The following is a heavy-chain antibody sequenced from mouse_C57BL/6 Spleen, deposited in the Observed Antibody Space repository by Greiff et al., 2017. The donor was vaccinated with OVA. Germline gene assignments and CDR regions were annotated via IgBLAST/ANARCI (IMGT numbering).Heavy chain of an antibody. D-gene: IGHD1-1*01. V-gene: IGHV1-15*01. CDR3: TRPYGSSYWYFDV. CDR1: GYTFTDYE. CDR2: IDPETGGT. Sequence: VKLVESGAELVRPGASVTLSCKASGYTFTDYEMHWVKQTPVHGLEWIGAIDPETGGTAYNQKFKGKAILTADKSSSTAYMELRSLTSEDSAVYYCTRPYGSSYWYFDVWGTGTTVTVSS. J-gene: IGHJ1*03.